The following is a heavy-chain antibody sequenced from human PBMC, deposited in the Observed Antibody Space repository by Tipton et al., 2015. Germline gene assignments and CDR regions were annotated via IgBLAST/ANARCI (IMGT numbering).Heavy chain of an antibody. V-gene: IGHV4-59*01. CDR3: ARDRRDRWDRGGMDV. J-gene: IGHJ6*02. CDR1: GDSISPYY. D-gene: IGHD5-24*01. Sequence: TLSLTCTVSGDSISPYYWGWIRQPPGEGLEWIGYIFYTGRTSHNPSLESRVTMSVDTSKNQFSLKLNSVTAAGTAVYYCARDRRDRWDRGGMDVWGQGTTVTVSS. CDR2: IFYTGRT.